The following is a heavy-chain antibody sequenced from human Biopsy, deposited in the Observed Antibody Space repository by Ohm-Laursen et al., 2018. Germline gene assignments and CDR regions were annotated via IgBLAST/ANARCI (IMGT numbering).Heavy chain of an antibody. CDR3: ATPFQYYDSWGGYPPFDH. CDR1: GGTFSNYA. J-gene: IGHJ4*02. CDR2: IIAVSGLV. D-gene: IGHD3-3*01. Sequence: SVKVSCKASGGTFSNYAISWVRQAPGEGLEWMGGIIAVSGLVNYAPKFQGRVSITADKSTTTAYMELSNLKSEDTAVYYCATPFQYYDSWGGYPPFDHWGQGTPVTVSS. V-gene: IGHV1-69*10.